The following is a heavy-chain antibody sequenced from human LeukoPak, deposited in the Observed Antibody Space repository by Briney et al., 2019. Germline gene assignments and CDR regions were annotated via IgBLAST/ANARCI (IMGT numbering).Heavy chain of an antibody. J-gene: IGHJ4*02. Sequence: SETLSLTCAVYGGSFSGYYWSWIRQPPGKGLEWIGEINHSGSTNYNPSLKSRVTISVDKSKNQFSLKLSSVTAADTAVYYCARGLIGNRAANRGYFDYWGQGTLVTVSS. CDR3: ARGLIGNRAANRGYFDY. V-gene: IGHV4-34*01. CDR2: INHSGST. D-gene: IGHD1-14*01. CDR1: GGSFSGYY.